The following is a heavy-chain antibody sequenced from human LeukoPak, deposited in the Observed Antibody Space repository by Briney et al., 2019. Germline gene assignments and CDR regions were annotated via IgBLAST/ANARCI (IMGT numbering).Heavy chain of an antibody. D-gene: IGHD1-26*01. J-gene: IGHJ4*02. CDR2: ISYDGSNK. CDR1: GFTFSSYG. V-gene: IGHV3-30*18. CDR3: AKDNRVIVGATFGY. Sequence: TGGSLRLSCAASGFTFSSYGMHWVRQAPGKGLEWVAVISYDGSNKYYADSVKGRFTISRDNSKNTLYLQMNSLRAEDTAVYYCAKDNRVIVGATFGYWGQGTLVTVSS.